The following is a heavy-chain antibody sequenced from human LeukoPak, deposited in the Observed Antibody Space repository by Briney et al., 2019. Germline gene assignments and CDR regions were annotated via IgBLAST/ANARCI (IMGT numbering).Heavy chain of an antibody. CDR2: IYPGDSDT. Sequence: GESLKISCKGSGYSFTSYWIGWVRQMPGKGLEWMGIIYPGDSDTRYSPSFQGQVTISADKSISTAYLQWSSLKASDTDMYYCARRASIWFGESHAFDIWGQGTMVTVSS. CDR3: ARRASIWFGESHAFDI. CDR1: GYSFTSYW. D-gene: IGHD3-10*01. J-gene: IGHJ3*02. V-gene: IGHV5-51*01.